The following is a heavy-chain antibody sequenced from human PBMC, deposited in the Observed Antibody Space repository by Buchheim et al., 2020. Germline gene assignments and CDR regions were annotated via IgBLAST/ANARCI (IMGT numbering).Heavy chain of an antibody. V-gene: IGHV3-7*01. CDR1: GFTFSSYW. Sequence: EVQLVESGGGLVQPGGSLRLSCAASGFTFSSYWMSWVRQAPGKGLEWVANIKQDGSEKYYVDSVKGRFTISRDNAKNSLYLQMNSLRAEDTAVYYCAKGPLSRYSSREYYFDYWGQGTL. CDR3: AKGPLSRYSSREYYFDY. D-gene: IGHD6-13*01. CDR2: IKQDGSEK. J-gene: IGHJ4*02.